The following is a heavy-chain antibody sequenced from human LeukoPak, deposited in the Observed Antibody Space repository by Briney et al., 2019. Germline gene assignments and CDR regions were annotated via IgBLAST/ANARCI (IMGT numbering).Heavy chain of an antibody. CDR2: IKEDGTEE. V-gene: IGHV3-7*01. Sequence: QPGGSLRLSCAASGFTFGTYWMTWVRQAPGKGLEWVANIKEDGTEEYYVDSVKGRFTISRDNAKNSLSLQMKSLRPEDTAVYYCARGDRRFEYWGQGTLVTVSS. CDR1: GFTFGTYW. CDR3: ARGDRRFEY. D-gene: IGHD2-21*01. J-gene: IGHJ4*02.